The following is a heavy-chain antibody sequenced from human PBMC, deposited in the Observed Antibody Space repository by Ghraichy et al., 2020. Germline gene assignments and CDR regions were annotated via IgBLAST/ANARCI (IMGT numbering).Heavy chain of an antibody. CDR1: GFTFSDYY. CDR2: ISSSGSTI. Sequence: GESLKISCAASGFTFSDYYMSWIRQAPGKGLEWVSYISSSGSTIYYADSVKGRFTISRDNAKNSLYLQMNSLRAEDTAVYYCARAGSSGWYTISWGQGTLVTVSS. V-gene: IGHV3-11*01. CDR3: ARAGSSGWYTIS. J-gene: IGHJ4*02. D-gene: IGHD6-19*01.